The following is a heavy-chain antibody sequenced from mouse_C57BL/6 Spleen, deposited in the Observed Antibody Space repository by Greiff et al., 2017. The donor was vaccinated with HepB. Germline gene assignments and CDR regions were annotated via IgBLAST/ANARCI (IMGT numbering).Heavy chain of an antibody. J-gene: IGHJ4*01. CDR2: IDPSDSYT. CDR1: GYTFTSYW. V-gene: IGHV1-69*01. D-gene: IGHD2-12*01. CDR3: ARNGYSNDSYAMGY. Sequence: QVQLQQPGAELVMPGASVKLSCKASGYTFTSYWMHWVKQRPGQGLEWIGEIDPSDSYTNYNQKFKGKSTLTVDKSSSTAYMQLSSLTSEDSAVYYCARNGYSNDSYAMGYWGQGTSVTVSS.